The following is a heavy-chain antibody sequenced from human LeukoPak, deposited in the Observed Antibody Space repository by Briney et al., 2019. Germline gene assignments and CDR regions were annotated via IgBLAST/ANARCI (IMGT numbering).Heavy chain of an antibody. V-gene: IGHV3-30*18. CDR3: AKGGCSSTTCYLANP. Sequence: PGRSLRLSCAASGLTFSSYGMHWVRQAPGKGLEWVAVISYDGTIRNYADSVKGRFTIFRDNSKNTLYLQMNSLTAEDTAQYYCAKGGCSSTTCYLANPWGQGTLVTVSS. J-gene: IGHJ5*02. CDR1: GLTFSSYG. D-gene: IGHD2-2*01. CDR2: ISYDGTIR.